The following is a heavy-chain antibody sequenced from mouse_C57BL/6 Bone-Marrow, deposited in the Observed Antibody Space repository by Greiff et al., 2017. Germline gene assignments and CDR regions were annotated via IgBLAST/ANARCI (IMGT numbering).Heavy chain of an antibody. V-gene: IGHV14-3*01. CDR1: GFNIKNTY. CDR3: ARGDDDKDWFAY. CDR2: IDPASGNT. Sequence: VQLQQSVAELVRPGASVKLSCTASGFNIKNTYMHWVKQRPEQGLEWIGRIDPASGNTKYAPKFQGKATMTADTSSHTAYLQLRSLTSADTAICYCARGDDDKDWFAYWGQGTLVTVSA. J-gene: IGHJ3*01. D-gene: IGHD2-4*01.